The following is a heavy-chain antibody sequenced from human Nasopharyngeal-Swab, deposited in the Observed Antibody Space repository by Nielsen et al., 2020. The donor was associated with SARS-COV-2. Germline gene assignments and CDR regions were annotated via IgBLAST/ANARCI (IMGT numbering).Heavy chain of an antibody. Sequence: GESLKISCAASGFPFSSYWMSWVRQAPGKGLEWVANIKQDGSEKYYVDSVKGRFTISRDNAKNSLYLQMNSLGAEDTAVYYCARRQYGDYYYYYGMDVWGQGTTVTVSS. V-gene: IGHV3-7*03. CDR3: ARRQYGDYYYYYGMDV. CDR1: GFPFSSYW. D-gene: IGHD4-17*01. CDR2: IKQDGSEK. J-gene: IGHJ6*02.